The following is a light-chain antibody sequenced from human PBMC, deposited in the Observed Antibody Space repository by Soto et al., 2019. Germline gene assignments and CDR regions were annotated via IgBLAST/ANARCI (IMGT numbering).Light chain of an antibody. J-gene: IGKJ1*01. CDR2: GAS. CDR1: QSVSSSY. Sequence: EIVLTQSPGTLSLFPGDRATLSCRASQSVSSSYLSWYQQKPGQAPRVLIYGASTRATGIPDRFSGSGSGTDFPLTISRLEPDDFAVYYCQQYGNSPWTFGQGTKVEIK. CDR3: QQYGNSPWT. V-gene: IGKV3-20*01.